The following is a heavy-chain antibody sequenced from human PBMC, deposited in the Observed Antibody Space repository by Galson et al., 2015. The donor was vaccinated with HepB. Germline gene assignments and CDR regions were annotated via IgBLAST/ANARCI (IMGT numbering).Heavy chain of an antibody. J-gene: IGHJ4*02. CDR2: INHSGST. CDR3: ASGPKLRWQQLVY. Sequence: SETLSLTCAVYGGSFSGYYWSWIRQPPGKGLEWIGEINHSGSTNYNPSLKSRVTISVDTSKNQFSLKLSSVTAADTAVYYCASGPKLRWQQLVYWGQGTLVTVSS. V-gene: IGHV4-34*01. CDR1: GGSFSGYY. D-gene: IGHD6-13*01.